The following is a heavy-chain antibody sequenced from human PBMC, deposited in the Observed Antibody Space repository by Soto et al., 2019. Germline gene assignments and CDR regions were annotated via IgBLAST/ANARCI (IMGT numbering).Heavy chain of an antibody. J-gene: IGHJ4*02. CDR1: GFTFGDYA. V-gene: IGHV3-49*05. CDR2: IRRKADGGTT. D-gene: IGHD3-22*01. Sequence: EVQLVESGGGLVKPGRSLRLSCTASGFTFGDYAMSWFRQAPGKGLEWVDFIRRKADGGTTEYAASVKGRVTISRDDSKSTADIQMKSLKSEDTAVYSCTSVGSYSDSSGAVLYVEYWGQVTPVIVAS. CDR3: TSVGSYSDSSGAVLYVEY.